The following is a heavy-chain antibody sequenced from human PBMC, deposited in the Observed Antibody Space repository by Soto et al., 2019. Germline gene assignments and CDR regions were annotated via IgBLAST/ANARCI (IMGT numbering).Heavy chain of an antibody. V-gene: IGHV1-18*01. Sequence: GASVKVSCKASGYTFTSYGTSWVRQAPGQGLEWMGWISAYNGNTNYAQKLQGRVTMTTDTSTSTAYMELRSLRSDDTAVYYCARELVPAAYNWFDPWGQGTLVTVSS. CDR1: GYTFTSYG. CDR3: ARELVPAAYNWFDP. J-gene: IGHJ5*02. CDR2: ISAYNGNT. D-gene: IGHD2-2*01.